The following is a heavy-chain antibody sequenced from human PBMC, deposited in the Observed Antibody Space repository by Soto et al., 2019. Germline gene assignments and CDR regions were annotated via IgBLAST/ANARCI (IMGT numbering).Heavy chain of an antibody. J-gene: IGHJ6*02. CDR3: ARLTNWNYVPSYHYGMDV. Sequence: PSETLSLTCTVSGGSISSYYWSWIRQPPGKGLEWIGYIYYSGSTNYNPSLKSRVTISVDTSKNQFSLKLSSVTAADTAVYYCARLTNWNYVPSYHYGMDVWGQGTTVTVSS. V-gene: IGHV4-59*01. D-gene: IGHD1-7*01. CDR2: IYYSGST. CDR1: GGSISSYY.